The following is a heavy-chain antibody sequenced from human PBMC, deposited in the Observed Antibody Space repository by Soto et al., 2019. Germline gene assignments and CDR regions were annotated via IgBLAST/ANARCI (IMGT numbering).Heavy chain of an antibody. CDR1: GFTFSSYG. J-gene: IGHJ4*02. Sequence: GESLKISCAASGFTFSSYGMHWVRQAPGKGLEWVAVISYDGSNKYYADSVKGRFTISRDNSKNTLYLQMNSLRAEDTAVYYCANLETRLWFGELLNPLGYWGQGTLVTVSS. CDR3: ANLETRLWFGELLNPLGY. CDR2: ISYDGSNK. D-gene: IGHD3-10*01. V-gene: IGHV3-30*18.